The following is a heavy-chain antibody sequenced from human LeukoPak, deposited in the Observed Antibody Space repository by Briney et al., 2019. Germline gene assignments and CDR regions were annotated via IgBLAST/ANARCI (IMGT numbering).Heavy chain of an antibody. V-gene: IGHV5-51*01. J-gene: IGHJ4*02. D-gene: IGHD6-19*01. Sequence: GESLKISCKGSGYSSTNYWIGWVRQMPGKGLEWMGIIYLGDSDTRYSPSFQGQVTISADKSITTAYLQWSSLKASDTAIYYCARHPSNTSGWPLDYWGQGTLVTVSS. CDR1: GYSSTNYW. CDR3: ARHPSNTSGWPLDY. CDR2: IYLGDSDT.